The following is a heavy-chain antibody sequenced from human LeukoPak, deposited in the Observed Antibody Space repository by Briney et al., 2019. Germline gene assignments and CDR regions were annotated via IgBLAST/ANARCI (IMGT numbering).Heavy chain of an antibody. V-gene: IGHV3-23*01. Sequence: GGSLRLSCAASGFTFSSYAMSWVRQAPGKGLEWVSAISGSGGSTYYADSVKGRFTISRDNSKNSLYLQMNSLRAEDTAVYYCARDSRGLSYYDSRGYGVDYWGQGTLVTVSS. D-gene: IGHD3-22*01. J-gene: IGHJ4*02. CDR2: ISGSGGST. CDR1: GFTFSSYA. CDR3: ARDSRGLSYYDSRGYGVDY.